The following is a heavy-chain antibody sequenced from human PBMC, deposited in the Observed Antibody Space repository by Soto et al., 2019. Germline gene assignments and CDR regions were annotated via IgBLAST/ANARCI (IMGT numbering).Heavy chain of an antibody. D-gene: IGHD3-3*01. CDR3: AKASITIFGVVKYYFDY. V-gene: IGHV3-23*01. Sequence: HPGGSLRLSCAASGFTFSSYAMSWVRQAPGKGLEWVSAISGSGGSTYYADSVKGRFTISRDNSKNTLYLQMNSLRAEDTAVYYCAKASITIFGVVKYYFDYWGQGTLVTVSS. CDR2: ISGSGGST. J-gene: IGHJ4*02. CDR1: GFTFSSYA.